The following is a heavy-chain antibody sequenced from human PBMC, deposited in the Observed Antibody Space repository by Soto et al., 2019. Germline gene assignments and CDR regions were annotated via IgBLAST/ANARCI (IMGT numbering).Heavy chain of an antibody. V-gene: IGHV3-48*02. D-gene: IGHD6-19*01. Sequence: SLRLSCAASGFTFSSYSMNWVRQAPGTGLEWVSYISSSSSTIYYADSVKGRFTISRDNAKNSLYLQMNSLRDEDTAVYYCARERAVGIAVALNWFDPWGQGTLVTVSS. CDR1: GFTFSSYS. CDR2: ISSSSSTI. CDR3: ARERAVGIAVALNWFDP. J-gene: IGHJ5*02.